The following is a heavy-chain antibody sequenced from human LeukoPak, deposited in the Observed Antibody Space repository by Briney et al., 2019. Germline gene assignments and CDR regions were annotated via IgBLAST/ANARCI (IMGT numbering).Heavy chain of an antibody. D-gene: IGHD2-2*01. CDR3: ARGYCSSTSCQYYFEY. CDR1: GYTFSSYD. CDR2: TNAGNANT. V-gene: IGHV1-3*01. Sequence: ASVKVCCKTSGYTFSSYDIHWASQAPGHRLEWMGWTNAGNANTKYSQKFQGRVTITRDTSASTAYMELSSLRSEDTAVYYCARGYCSSTSCQYYFEYWGQGTLVTVSS. J-gene: IGHJ4*02.